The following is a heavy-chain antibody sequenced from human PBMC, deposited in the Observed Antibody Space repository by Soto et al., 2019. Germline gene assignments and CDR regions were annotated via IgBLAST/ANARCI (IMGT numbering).Heavy chain of an antibody. CDR1: GYIFSGNW. V-gene: IGHV5-51*01. CDR2: IYPGDSDT. J-gene: IGHJ4*02. Sequence: PGESLKISCKAAGYIFSGNWITCGIQMPGKGLEWMGVIYPGDSDTRYSPSFEGQVTISVDKSITTAYLQWSSLQASDTGMYYCARLDIAAGTGAEYWGQGTLVTVSS. CDR3: ARLDIAAGTGAEY. D-gene: IGHD6-13*01.